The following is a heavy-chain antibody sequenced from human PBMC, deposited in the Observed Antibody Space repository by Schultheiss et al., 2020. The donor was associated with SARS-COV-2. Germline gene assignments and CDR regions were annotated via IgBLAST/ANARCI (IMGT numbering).Heavy chain of an antibody. D-gene: IGHD3-3*01. CDR1: GFTFSGSA. CDR3: TTVRDDFWSGYPNDY. J-gene: IGHJ4*02. V-gene: IGHV3-73*01. Sequence: GGSLRLSCAASGFTFSGSAMHWVRQASGKGLEWVGRIRSKANSYATAYAASVKGRFTISRDDSKNTAYLQMNSLKTEDTAVYYCTTVRDDFWSGYPNDYWGQGTLVTVSS. CDR2: IRSKANSYAT.